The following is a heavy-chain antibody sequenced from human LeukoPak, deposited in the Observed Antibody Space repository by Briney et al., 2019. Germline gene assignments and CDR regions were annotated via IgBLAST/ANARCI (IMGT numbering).Heavy chain of an antibody. J-gene: IGHJ4*02. CDR3: ARGSYESSGVFDY. D-gene: IGHD3-22*01. CDR2: IWYDGSNK. V-gene: IGHV3-33*01. CDR1: GFTFSSYG. Sequence: GRSLRLSCAASGFTFSSYGMHWVRQAPGKGLEWVAVIWYDGSNKYYAGSVKGRFTISRDNSKNTLYLQMNSLRAEDTAVYYCARGSYESSGVFDYWGQGTPVTVSS.